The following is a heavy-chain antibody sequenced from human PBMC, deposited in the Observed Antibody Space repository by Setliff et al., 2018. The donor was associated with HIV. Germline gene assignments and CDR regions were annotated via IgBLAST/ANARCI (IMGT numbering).Heavy chain of an antibody. Sequence: PGGSLRLSCTASGFTFGDYAMSWVRQAPGKGLEWVGFIRSKPYGGTTEYAASVKGRFTISRDDSKSIAYLPMNSLKTEDTAVYYCACKVYCTNGVCLDAFDIWGQGTMVTVSS. CDR3: ACKVYCTNGVCLDAFDI. J-gene: IGHJ3*02. CDR1: GFTFGDYA. CDR2: IRSKPYGGTT. V-gene: IGHV3-49*04. D-gene: IGHD2-8*01.